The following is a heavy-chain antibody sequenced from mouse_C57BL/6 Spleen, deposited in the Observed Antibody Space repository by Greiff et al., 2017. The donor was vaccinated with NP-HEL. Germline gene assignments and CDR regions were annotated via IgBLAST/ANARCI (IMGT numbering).Heavy chain of an antibody. D-gene: IGHD2-4*01. CDR3: ATYYDYDEDYYAMDY. Sequence: EVNLVESGGGLVKPGGSLKLSCAASGFTFSDYGMHWVRQAPEKGLEWVAYISSGSSTIYYADTVKGRFTISRDNAKNTLFLQMTSLRSEDTAMYYCATYYDYDEDYYAMDYWGQGTSVTVSS. V-gene: IGHV5-17*01. J-gene: IGHJ4*01. CDR2: ISSGSSTI. CDR1: GFTFSDYG.